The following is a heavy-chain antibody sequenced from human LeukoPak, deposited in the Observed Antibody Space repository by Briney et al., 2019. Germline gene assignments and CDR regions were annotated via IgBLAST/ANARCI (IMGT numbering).Heavy chain of an antibody. J-gene: IGHJ5*02. CDR1: GFTFSSHG. Sequence: GGSLRLSCVASGFTFSSHGMNWVRQAPGKGLEWVSGITSGTRTYYADSVKGRFTISRDNAKNSLYLQMNSLRAEDTAVYYCAREGTVTTGGWFDPWGQGTLVTVSS. V-gene: IGHV3-21*01. D-gene: IGHD4-17*01. CDR3: AREGTVTTGGWFDP. CDR2: ITSGTRT.